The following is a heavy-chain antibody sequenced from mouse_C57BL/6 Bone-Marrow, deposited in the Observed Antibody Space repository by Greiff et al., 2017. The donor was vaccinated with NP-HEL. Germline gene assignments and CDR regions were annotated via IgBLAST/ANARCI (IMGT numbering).Heavy chain of an antibody. D-gene: IGHD1-1*02. V-gene: IGHV1-22*01. Sequence: VQLKESGPELVKPGASVKMSCKASGYTFTDYNMHWVKQSHGKSLEWIGYINPNNGGTSYNQKFKGKATLTVNKSSSTAYMELRSLTSEDSAVYYCARSPPVVRYFDVWGTGTTVTVSS. CDR1: GYTFTDYN. J-gene: IGHJ1*03. CDR3: ARSPPVVRYFDV. CDR2: INPNNGGT.